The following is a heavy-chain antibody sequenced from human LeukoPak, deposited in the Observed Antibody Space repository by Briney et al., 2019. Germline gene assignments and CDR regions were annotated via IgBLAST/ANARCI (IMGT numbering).Heavy chain of an antibody. CDR1: GYTLTELS. J-gene: IGHJ4*02. Sequence: ASVKVSCKVSGYTLTELSMHWVRQAPGKGLEWMGGFDPEDGETIYAQKFQGRVTMTEDTSTDTAYMELSSLRSEDTAVYYCATFQDSYDSTRDFDYWGQGTLVTVSS. CDR2: FDPEDGET. V-gene: IGHV1-24*01. CDR3: ATFQDSYDSTRDFDY. D-gene: IGHD3-22*01.